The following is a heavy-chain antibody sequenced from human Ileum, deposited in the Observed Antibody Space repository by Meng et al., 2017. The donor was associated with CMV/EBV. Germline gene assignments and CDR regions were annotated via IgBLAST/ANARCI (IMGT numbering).Heavy chain of an antibody. Sequence: ASVKVSCKASGYTFTTYGITWVRQAPGQGLEWMGWISSFNGNTRYAQKVQGRVTMTRETSTSTAYMELRRLRSDDTAVYYCSREVDYGCDILLGYWGQGTLVTVSS. CDR3: SREVDYGCDILLGY. CDR2: ISSFNGNT. V-gene: IGHV1-18*01. D-gene: IGHD4-17*01. J-gene: IGHJ4*02. CDR1: GYTFTTYG.